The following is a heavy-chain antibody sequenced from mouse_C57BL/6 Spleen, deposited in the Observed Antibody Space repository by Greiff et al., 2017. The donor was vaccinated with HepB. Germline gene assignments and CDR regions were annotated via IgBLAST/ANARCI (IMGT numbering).Heavy chain of an antibody. CDR1: GYTFTSYW. V-gene: IGHV1-72*01. CDR2: IDPNSGGT. J-gene: IGHJ3*01. Sequence: VQLQQPGAELVKPGASVKLSCKASGYTFTSYWMHWVKQRPGRGLERIGRIDPNSGGTKYNEKFKSKATLTVDKPSSTAYMQLSSLTSEDSAVYYCARGYYGSSYRFAYWGQGTLVTVSA. D-gene: IGHD1-1*01. CDR3: ARGYYGSSYRFAY.